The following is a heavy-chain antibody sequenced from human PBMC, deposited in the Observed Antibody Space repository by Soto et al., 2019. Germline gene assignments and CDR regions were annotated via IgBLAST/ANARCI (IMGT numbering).Heavy chain of an antibody. J-gene: IGHJ1*01. CDR2: ITPTSGEA. CDR3: ARAPVAGTESFQH. Sequence: QVQLVQSGAEVKKPGSSVKVSCKTSGGTFIKYAINWVRQAPGQGLEWLGGITPTSGEANYPQKFQDRVTITADTSTSTVYMELSSLRSEDTATYYCARAPVAGTESFQHWGQGTLVTVSP. V-gene: IGHV1-69*06. D-gene: IGHD6-19*01. CDR1: GGTFIKYA.